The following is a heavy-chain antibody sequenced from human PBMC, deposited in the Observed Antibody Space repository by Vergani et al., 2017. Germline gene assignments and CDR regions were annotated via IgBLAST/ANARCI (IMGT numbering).Heavy chain of an antibody. Sequence: QVQLVQSGAEVRKPGSSVKVSCKASGGTFNNYAISWVRQAPGQGLEWMGGIIPVFGTANYAQKFQGRVTFTADESTGTAYMGLTSLRFEDTAVYYCARPTVLRYFDVFDIWCQGTMVTVSS. D-gene: IGHD3-9*01. J-gene: IGHJ3*02. CDR3: ARPTVLRYFDVFDI. V-gene: IGHV1-69*12. CDR1: GGTFNNYA. CDR2: IIPVFGTA.